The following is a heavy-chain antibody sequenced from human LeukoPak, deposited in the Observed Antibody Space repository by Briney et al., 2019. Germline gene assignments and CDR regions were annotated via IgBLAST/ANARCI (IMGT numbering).Heavy chain of an antibody. CDR2: IESKTGGGTT. J-gene: IGHJ4*02. Sequence: PGGSLRLSCAASGFTFSNAWMSWVRQAPGKGLEWVGRIESKTGGGTTGYAAPVKGRFTISRDDSKNTLYLQMNSLKTEDTAVYYCTTTEGTGTTGLFDYWGQGTLVTVSS. D-gene: IGHD1-1*01. V-gene: IGHV3-15*04. CDR3: TTTEGTGTTGLFDY. CDR1: GFTFSNAW.